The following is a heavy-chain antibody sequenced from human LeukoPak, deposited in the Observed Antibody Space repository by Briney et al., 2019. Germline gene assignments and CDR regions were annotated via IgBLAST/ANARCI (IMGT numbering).Heavy chain of an antibody. CDR2: INHSGST. CDR3: ARGSDIVATSYDY. Sequence: SETLSLTCAVYGGSFSGYYWSWIRQPPGKGLEWIGEINHSGSTNYNPSLKSRVTISVDTSKNQFSLKLSSVTAADTAVYYCARGSDIVATSYDYWGQGTLSPSPQ. V-gene: IGHV4-34*01. J-gene: IGHJ4*02. CDR1: GGSFSGYY. D-gene: IGHD5-12*01.